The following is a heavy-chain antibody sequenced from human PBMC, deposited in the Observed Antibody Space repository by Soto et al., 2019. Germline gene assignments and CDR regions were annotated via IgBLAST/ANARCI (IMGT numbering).Heavy chain of an antibody. J-gene: IGHJ4*02. CDR1: GFSFGGYA. D-gene: IGHD5-18*01. V-gene: IGHV3-23*01. CDR3: AKDHPSSGYSYTLRPSYGRH. CDR2: ISGGGTST. Sequence: EVQLLESGGALVQPGGSLRLSCAASGFSFGGYAMSWVRQAPGKGLGWVSGISGGGTSTYYADSVKGRFTISRDNSKNTLYLQMNSLRAEDTAVYYCAKDHPSSGYSYTLRPSYGRHWGQGTLVTVSS.